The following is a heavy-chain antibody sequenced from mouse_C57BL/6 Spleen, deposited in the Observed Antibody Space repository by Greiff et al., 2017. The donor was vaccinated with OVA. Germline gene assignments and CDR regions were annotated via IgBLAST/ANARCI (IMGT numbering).Heavy chain of an antibody. Sequence: QVQLQQPGAELVMPGASVKLSCKASGYTFTSYWMHWVKQRPGQGLEWIGEIDPSDSYTNYNQKFKGKSTLTVDKSSSTAYMQLSSLTSEDSAVYCRTRWGYGNCGYWGRDTTLTVSS. CDR2: IDPSDSYT. D-gene: IGHD2-1*01. J-gene: IGHJ2*01. CDR3: TRWGYGNCGY. V-gene: IGHV1-69*01. CDR1: GYTFTSYW.